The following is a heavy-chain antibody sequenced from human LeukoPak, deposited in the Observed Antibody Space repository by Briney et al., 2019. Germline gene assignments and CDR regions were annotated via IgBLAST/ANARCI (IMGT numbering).Heavy chain of an antibody. Sequence: SETLSLTCTVSGGSISSYYWSWIRQPPGKGLEWIGYIYYSGSTNYNPSLKSRVTMSVDTSKNQFSLKLSSVTAADTAVYYCARALRWGIAVAGFDYWGQGTLVTVSS. CDR1: GGSISSYY. CDR3: ARALRWGIAVAGFDY. V-gene: IGHV4-59*12. CDR2: IYYSGST. D-gene: IGHD6-19*01. J-gene: IGHJ4*02.